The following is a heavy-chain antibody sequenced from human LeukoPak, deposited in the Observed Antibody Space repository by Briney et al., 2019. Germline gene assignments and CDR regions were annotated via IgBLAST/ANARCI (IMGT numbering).Heavy chain of an antibody. Sequence: GGSLRLSCVVSGFTSTNFAMNWVRQAPGKGLEWVSVLIGSSGSTDYADSVKGRFTISRDKSKNTVFLQMNSLRAEDTAIYYCAKGAYDYIEIAYFDSWGQGTLVTVSS. CDR1: GFTSTNFA. CDR3: AKGAYDYIEIAYFDS. CDR2: LIGSSGST. D-gene: IGHD5-12*01. V-gene: IGHV3-23*01. J-gene: IGHJ4*02.